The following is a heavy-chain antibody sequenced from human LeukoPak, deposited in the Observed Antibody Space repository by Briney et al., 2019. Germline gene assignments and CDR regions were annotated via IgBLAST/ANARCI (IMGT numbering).Heavy chain of an antibody. CDR2: VSGSGGSP. CDR3: AKMPNTRPREAFDY. Sequence: GGSLRLSCAVSGFIFSNYAMSWVRQAPGKGLEWVSDVSGSGGSPYYADSVKGRFTISRDNSKNTVYLEMNSLRVEDTAVYYCAKMPNTRPREAFDYWGQGTLVTVSS. V-gene: IGHV3-23*01. J-gene: IGHJ4*02. D-gene: IGHD1-26*01. CDR1: GFIFSNYA.